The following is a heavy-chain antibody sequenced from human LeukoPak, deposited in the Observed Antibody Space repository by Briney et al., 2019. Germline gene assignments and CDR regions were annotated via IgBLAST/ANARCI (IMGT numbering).Heavy chain of an antibody. CDR2: ISSSGSTT. J-gene: IGHJ4*02. CDR3: ARDREYYYDSSGYGDY. Sequence: GGSPRLSCAASGFTFSTYEMNWVRQAPGKGLEWVSYISSSGSTTYYADSVKGRFTVSRDNAKNSLYLQMNSLRAEDTAVYYCARDREYYYDSSGYGDYWGQGTLVTVSS. D-gene: IGHD3-22*01. V-gene: IGHV3-48*03. CDR1: GFTFSTYE.